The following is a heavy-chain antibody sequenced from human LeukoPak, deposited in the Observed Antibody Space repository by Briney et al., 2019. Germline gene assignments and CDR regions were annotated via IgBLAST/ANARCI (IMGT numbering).Heavy chain of an antibody. CDR2: IKQDGSQK. V-gene: IGHV3-7*03. CDR3: ARDFIQRDVATPLGL. D-gene: IGHD5-12*01. Sequence: GGSLRLSCAASGFTFSSYWMSWVRQAPGKGLEWVANIKQDGSQKYYVDSVKGRFTISRDNAKNTLYLQMNSLRAEDTAMYYCARDFIQRDVATPLGLWGQGTLVTVSS. CDR1: GFTFSSYW. J-gene: IGHJ4*02.